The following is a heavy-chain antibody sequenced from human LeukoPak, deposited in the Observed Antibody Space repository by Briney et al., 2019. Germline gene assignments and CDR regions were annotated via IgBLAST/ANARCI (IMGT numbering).Heavy chain of an antibody. J-gene: IGHJ6*03. V-gene: IGHV4-59*01. CDR2: IYYSGST. CDR3: ARAVAAPREGYMDV. Sequence: PPETLSLTCTVSGGSISSYYWSWIRQPPGKGLEWIGYIYYSGSTNYNPSLKSRVTISVDTSKNQFSLKLSSVTAADTAVYYCARAVAAPREGYMDVWGKGTTVTISS. CDR1: GGSISSYY. D-gene: IGHD6-19*01.